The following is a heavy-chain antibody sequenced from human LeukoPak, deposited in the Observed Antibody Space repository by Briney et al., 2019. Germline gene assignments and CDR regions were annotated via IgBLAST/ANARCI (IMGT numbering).Heavy chain of an antibody. J-gene: IGHJ4*02. V-gene: IGHV3-23*01. Sequence: GGSLRLSCAASGFTFSSYAMSWVRQAPGKGLEWVSAISGSGGSTYYADSVKGRFTISRDNSKNTLYLQMNSLRAEDTAVYYCAKDFHHGNSWPGDFDYWGQGTLVTVSS. CDR2: ISGSGGST. D-gene: IGHD6-13*01. CDR1: GFTFSSYA. CDR3: AKDFHHGNSWPGDFDY.